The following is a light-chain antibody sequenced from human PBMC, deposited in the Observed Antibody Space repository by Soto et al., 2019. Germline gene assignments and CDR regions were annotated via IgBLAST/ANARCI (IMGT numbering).Light chain of an antibody. V-gene: IGKV3-20*01. CDR2: GVS. J-gene: IGKJ2*01. Sequence: DIVLTQSPGTLSLSPGERATLSCRASQSISSSYLAWYQQKPGQAPRLLIHGVSTRATGIPDRFSGSGSGTDFTLTISRLAPEDFAVYYCQQYVTSPYIFGQGTKLEIK. CDR3: QQYVTSPYI. CDR1: QSISSSY.